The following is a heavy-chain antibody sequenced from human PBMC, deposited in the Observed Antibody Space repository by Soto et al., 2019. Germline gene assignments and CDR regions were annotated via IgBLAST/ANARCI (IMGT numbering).Heavy chain of an antibody. V-gene: IGHV3-7*01. CDR1: GFTFSSYW. D-gene: IGHD3-22*01. CDR3: ARPGLVVVITSDWYFDL. Sequence: EVQLVESGGGLVQPGGSLRLSCAASGFTFSSYWMSWVRQAPGKGLEWVANIKQDGSEKYYVDSVKGRFTISRDNAKNSLYLQMNSLRAEDTAVYYCARPGLVVVITSDWYFDLWGRCTLVTVSS. J-gene: IGHJ2*01. CDR2: IKQDGSEK.